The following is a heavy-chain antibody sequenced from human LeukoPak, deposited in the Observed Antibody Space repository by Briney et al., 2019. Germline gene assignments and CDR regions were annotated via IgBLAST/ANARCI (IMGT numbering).Heavy chain of an antibody. Sequence: PGGSLRLSCTASGFTFNSYGMHWVRQAPGKGLEWVAVISNDGRTKYYADSVKGRFTIARDNSKNTLLLQMNSLRSEDTAVYYCAKEAQAQPATHCSYFNYWGQGNLVTVSS. D-gene: IGHD1-14*01. V-gene: IGHV3-30*18. CDR2: ISNDGRTK. CDR1: GFTFNSYG. J-gene: IGHJ4*02. CDR3: AKEAQAQPATHCSYFNY.